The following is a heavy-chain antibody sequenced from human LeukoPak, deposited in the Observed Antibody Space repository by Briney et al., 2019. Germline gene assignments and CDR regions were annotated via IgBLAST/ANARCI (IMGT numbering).Heavy chain of an antibody. D-gene: IGHD6-13*01. CDR2: IYYSGST. CDR3: ASRYSSSWYAGDY. V-gene: IGHV4-39*01. Sequence: SETLSLTCSVAGGSISSYYWGWIRQPPGKGLEWIGSIYYSGSTYYNPSLKSRVTISVDTSKNQLSLKLSSVTAADTAVYYCASRYSSSWYAGDYWGQGTLVTVSS. J-gene: IGHJ4*02. CDR1: GGSISSYY.